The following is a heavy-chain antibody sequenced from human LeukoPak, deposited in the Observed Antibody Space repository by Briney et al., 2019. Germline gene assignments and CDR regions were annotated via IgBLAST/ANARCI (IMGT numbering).Heavy chain of an antibody. CDR1: GFTFSSYS. D-gene: IGHD2/OR15-2a*01. V-gene: IGHV3-21*01. Sequence: PGGSLRLSCAAPGFTFSSYSMNWVRQAPGKGLEWVSSISSSSSYIYYADSVKGRFTISRDNAKNSLYLQVNSLRAEDTAVYYCARDLSNYYYYYGMDVWGQGTTVTVSS. CDR3: ARDLSNYYYYYGMDV. CDR2: ISSSSSYI. J-gene: IGHJ6*02.